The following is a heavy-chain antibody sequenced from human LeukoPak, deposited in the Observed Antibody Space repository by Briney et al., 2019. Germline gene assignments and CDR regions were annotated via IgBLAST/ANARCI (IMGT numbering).Heavy chain of an antibody. CDR2: INPNSGGT. J-gene: IGHJ3*01. V-gene: IGHV1-2*02. D-gene: IGHD3-10*01. CDR1: GYTFTVYY. Sequence: ASANVSCKASGYTFTVYYMDWVRQAPGQGLEWVGWINPNSGGTNYAQKFQGRDTMTRDTSISTAYMELSRLRYDDTAVYYCARVRLRGSGLDAFDVWGQGTMVTVSS. CDR3: ARVRLRGSGLDAFDV.